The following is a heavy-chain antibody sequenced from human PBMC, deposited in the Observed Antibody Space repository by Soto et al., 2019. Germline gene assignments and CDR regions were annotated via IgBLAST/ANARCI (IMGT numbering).Heavy chain of an antibody. J-gene: IGHJ4*02. D-gene: IGHD1-1*01. CDR2: ISAHNGNT. Sequence: QVHLVQSGAEVKKPGASVKVSCQASGYAFTTYGITWVRQAPGHGLERMGWISAHNGNTNYAQKLQGRVTVTRDTSTGTAYMELRSLRSDDTAVYYCARGRYGDYWGQRALVTVSS. V-gene: IGHV1-18*01. CDR3: ARGRYGDY. CDR1: GYAFTTYG.